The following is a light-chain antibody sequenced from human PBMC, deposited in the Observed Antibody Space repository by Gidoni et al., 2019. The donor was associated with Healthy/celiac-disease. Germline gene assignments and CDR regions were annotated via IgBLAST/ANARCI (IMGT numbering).Light chain of an antibody. CDR1: QDISNY. Sequence: QMTPPPSSLSASVGDRVTITCQASQDISNYLNWYQQKPGKAPKLLIYDASNLETGVPSRFSGSGSGTDFTFTISSLQPEDIATYYCQQYDNLPPYTFGQGTKLEIK. J-gene: IGKJ2*01. CDR2: DAS. V-gene: IGKV1-33*01. CDR3: QQYDNLPPYT.